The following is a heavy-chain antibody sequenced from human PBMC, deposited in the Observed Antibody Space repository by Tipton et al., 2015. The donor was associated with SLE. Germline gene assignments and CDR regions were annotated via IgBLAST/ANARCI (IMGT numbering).Heavy chain of an antibody. D-gene: IGHD6-13*01. CDR2: ISYDGSNK. CDR1: GFTFSRFA. CDR3: ARVIAAAGVDAFDI. Sequence: SLRLSCAASGFTFSRFAMHWVRQAPGKGLEWVAVISYDGSNKYYADSVKGRFTISRDNSKNTLYLQMNSLRAEDTAVYYCARVIAAAGVDAFDIWGQGTMVTVSS. V-gene: IGHV3-30-3*01. J-gene: IGHJ3*02.